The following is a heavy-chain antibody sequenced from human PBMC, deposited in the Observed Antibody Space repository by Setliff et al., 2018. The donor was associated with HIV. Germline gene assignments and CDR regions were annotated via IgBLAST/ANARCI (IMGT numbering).Heavy chain of an antibody. D-gene: IGHD3-22*01. J-gene: IGHJ5*02. V-gene: IGHV4-39*01. CDR2: IYYSGST. CDR1: GGSISGSNYY. CDR3: ASRVYYYDSSGYLREEGFDP. Sequence: PSETLSLTCTVSGGSISGSNYYWGWVRQPPGKGLEWIGSIYYSGSTYYNPSLKSRVTISVDTSKNQFSLKLSSVTAADAAVYYCASRVYYYDSSGYLREEGFDPWGQGTLVTVSS.